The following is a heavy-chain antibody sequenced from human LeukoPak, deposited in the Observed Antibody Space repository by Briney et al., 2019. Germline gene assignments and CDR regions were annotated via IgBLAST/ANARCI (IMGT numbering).Heavy chain of an antibody. CDR2: INPNSGGT. CDR1: GYTFTGYY. J-gene: IGHJ4*02. Sequence: ASVKVSCKASGYTFTGYYMHWVRQAPGQGLEWMGRINPNSGGTNYAQKFQGRVTMTRDTSISTAYMELSRLRSDDTAVCYCARDHPGDYFVDYWGQGTLVTVSS. V-gene: IGHV1-2*06. CDR3: ARDHPGDYFVDY. D-gene: IGHD4-17*01.